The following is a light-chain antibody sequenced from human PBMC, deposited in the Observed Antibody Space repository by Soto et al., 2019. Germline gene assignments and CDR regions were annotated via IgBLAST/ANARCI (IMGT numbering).Light chain of an antibody. J-gene: IGLJ1*01. CDR1: SSDIGGHHF. CDR2: EDT. Sequence: QSVLTQPASVSGSPGQSITISCTGTSSDIGGHHFVSWYQQPSGTAPILVIYEDTDRPSWVSDRFSVSKSGNTASLTISGLQPEDEADYYCSSYTSSSLYVFGTG. V-gene: IGLV2-14*01. CDR3: SSYTSSSLYV.